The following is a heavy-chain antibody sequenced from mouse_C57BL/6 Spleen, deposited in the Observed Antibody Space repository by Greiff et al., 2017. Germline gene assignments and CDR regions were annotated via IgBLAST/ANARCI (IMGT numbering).Heavy chain of an antibody. J-gene: IGHJ4*01. CDR3: ARGDGNSVTYYAMDY. D-gene: IGHD2-1*01. CDR2: IYPRSGNT. V-gene: IGHV1-81*01. CDR1: GYTFTSYG. Sequence: VQLQQSGAELARPGASVKLSCKASGYTFTSYGISWVKQRTGQGLEWIGEIYPRSGNTYYNEKFKGQATLTADKTSSTAYMELRSLTSEDSAVYFCARGDGNSVTYYAMDYWGQGTSVTVSS.